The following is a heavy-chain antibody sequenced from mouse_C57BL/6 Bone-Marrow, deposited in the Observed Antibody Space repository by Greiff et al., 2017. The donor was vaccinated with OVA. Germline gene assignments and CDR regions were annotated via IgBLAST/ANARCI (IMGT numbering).Heavy chain of an antibody. CDR2: IDPETGGT. J-gene: IGHJ2*01. D-gene: IGHD1-1*01. Sequence: QVQLQQSGAELVRPGASVTLSCKASGYTFTDYEMHWVKQTPVHGLEWIGAIDPETGGTAYNQKFKGKAILTADKSSSTAYMELRSLTSEDSAVYYCTRDSPITTVVAPFDYWGQGTTLTVSS. CDR3: TRDSPITTVVAPFDY. V-gene: IGHV1-15*01. CDR1: GYTFTDYE.